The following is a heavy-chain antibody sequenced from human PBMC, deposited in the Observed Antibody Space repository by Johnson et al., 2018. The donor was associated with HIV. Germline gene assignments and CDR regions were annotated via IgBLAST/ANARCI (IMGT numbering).Heavy chain of an antibody. V-gene: IGHV3-20*04. D-gene: IGHD3-22*01. CDR3: ARGQGYYYDSSGPTLNAFDI. Sequence: VQLVESGGGVVRPGGSLRLSCAASGFTFDDYGMSWVRQAPGKGLEWVSGTNWNGGSTGYADSVKGRFTISRDNAKNSQYLQMNSLRAEETAVYYCARGQGYYYDSSGPTLNAFDIWGQGTMVTVSS. J-gene: IGHJ3*02. CDR1: GFTFDDYG. CDR2: TNWNGGST.